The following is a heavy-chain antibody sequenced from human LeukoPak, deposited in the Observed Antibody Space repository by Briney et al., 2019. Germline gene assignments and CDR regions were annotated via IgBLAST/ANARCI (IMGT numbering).Heavy chain of an antibody. CDR3: ARDSSSWDLYYYYMDV. J-gene: IGHJ6*03. CDR1: GYTFTSYD. Sequence: ASVKVFCKASGYTFTSYDINWVRQATGQGLEWMGWMNPNSGNTGYAQKFQGRVTMTRNTSISTAYMELSSLRSEDTAVYYCARDSSSWDLYYYYMDVWGKGTTVTVSS. D-gene: IGHD6-13*01. CDR2: MNPNSGNT. V-gene: IGHV1-8*01.